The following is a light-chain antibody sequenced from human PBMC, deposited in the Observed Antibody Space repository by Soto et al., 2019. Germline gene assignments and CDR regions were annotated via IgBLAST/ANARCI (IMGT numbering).Light chain of an antibody. Sequence: EIVMTQSPATLSVSPGERATLSCRASQSVSSNLAWYQQKPGQAPRLLIYGASTRATGIPARFSGSGSGTEFTLTISSLQSEDFAVYSCQQYGTTPRTFGQGTKVEV. CDR3: QQYGTTPRT. CDR2: GAS. CDR1: QSVSSN. V-gene: IGKV3-15*01. J-gene: IGKJ1*01.